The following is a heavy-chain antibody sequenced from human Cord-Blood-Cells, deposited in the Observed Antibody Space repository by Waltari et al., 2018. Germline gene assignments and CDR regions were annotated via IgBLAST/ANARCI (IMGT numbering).Heavy chain of an antibody. J-gene: IGHJ2*01. CDR2: TYSGGST. CDR1: GFTVSSNY. D-gene: IGHD3-10*01. CDR3: ARERGPRYFDL. Sequence: EVQLVESGGGLVQPGGSLRLSCAASGFTVSSNYMSWVRQAPGKGLEWVAVTYSGGSTYDADSVKGRFTISRNNSKNTLYLKMNSLRAEDTAVYYCARERGPRYFDLWGRGTLVTVSS. V-gene: IGHV3-53*04.